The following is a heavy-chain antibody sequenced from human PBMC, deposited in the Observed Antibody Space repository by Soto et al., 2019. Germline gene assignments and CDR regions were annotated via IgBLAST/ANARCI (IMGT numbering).Heavy chain of an antibody. CDR1: GGSFTSYW. CDR2: IYPGDSDT. D-gene: IGHD5-18*01. J-gene: IGHJ3*02. V-gene: IGHV5-51*01. Sequence: PGESLKISGKGSGGSFTSYWSGWVRQMPGKGLEWMGIIYPGDSDTRYSPSFQGQVTISADKSISTAYLQWSSLKASDTAMYYCARHWRAYSYGSPGAFDIWGQGTMVTVSS. CDR3: ARHWRAYSYGSPGAFDI.